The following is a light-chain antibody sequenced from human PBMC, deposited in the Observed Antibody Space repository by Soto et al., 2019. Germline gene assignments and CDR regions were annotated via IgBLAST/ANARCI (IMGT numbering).Light chain of an antibody. CDR1: ESVSSDY. Sequence: DIVLTQYPGTLSLSPGESGTLSCRASESVSSDYLARHQQKPGQAPRLLIYGASKRATGIPDRFSGSGSGTDFTLTISRLEPEDFAVYYCQQYGSSPWTFGQGTKVDIK. CDR2: GAS. CDR3: QQYGSSPWT. J-gene: IGKJ1*01. V-gene: IGKV3-20*01.